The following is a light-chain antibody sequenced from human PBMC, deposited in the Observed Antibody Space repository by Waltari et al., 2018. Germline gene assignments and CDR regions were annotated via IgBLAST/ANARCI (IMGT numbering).Light chain of an antibody. Sequence: DIVMTQSPDSLAVSLGERATINCKSSQSVLNSSNNKNYLAWYQQKQGQPPKLLIYWASTRESGVPDRFSGSGSGTDFTLTISSLQAEDVAVYYCQQYYSTPWTFGQGTKVEIK. CDR3: QQYYSTPWT. J-gene: IGKJ1*01. V-gene: IGKV4-1*01. CDR2: WAS. CDR1: QSVLNSSNNKNY.